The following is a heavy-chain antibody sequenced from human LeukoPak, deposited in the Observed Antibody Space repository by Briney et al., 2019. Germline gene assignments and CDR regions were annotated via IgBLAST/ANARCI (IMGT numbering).Heavy chain of an antibody. CDR2: ISAYNGNT. CDR3: ARVDYGDHFQH. Sequence: GASVKVSCKTSGYMFIRYGISWVRQAPGQGLEWMGWISAYNGNTNYAQKLQGRVTMTTDTSTSTAYMELRSPRSDDTAVYYCARVDYGDHFQHWGQGTLVTVSS. V-gene: IGHV1-18*01. J-gene: IGHJ1*01. CDR1: GYMFIRYG. D-gene: IGHD4-17*01.